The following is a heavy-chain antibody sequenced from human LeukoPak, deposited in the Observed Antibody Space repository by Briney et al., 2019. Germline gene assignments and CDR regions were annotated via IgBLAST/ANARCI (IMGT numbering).Heavy chain of an antibody. V-gene: IGHV3-30-3*01. J-gene: IGHJ4*02. D-gene: IGHD4-17*01. CDR3: AKDLHGEFDY. Sequence: GGSLRLSCAASGFTFSSYAMHWVRQAPGKGLEWVAVISYDGSNKYYADSVKGRFTISRDNSKNTLYLQMNSLRAEDTAVYYCAKDLHGEFDYWGQGTLVTVSS. CDR1: GFTFSSYA. CDR2: ISYDGSNK.